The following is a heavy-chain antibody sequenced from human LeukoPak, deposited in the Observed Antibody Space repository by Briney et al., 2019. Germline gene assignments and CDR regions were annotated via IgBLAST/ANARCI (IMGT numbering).Heavy chain of an antibody. J-gene: IGHJ5*01. CDR3: ARGQVGATQLFDF. CDR1: GGSVSSRTYY. CDR2: IYDSEST. V-gene: IGHV4-61*01. Sequence: SETLSLTCTVSGGSVSSRTYYWKWLRQPPGKGLEWIGYIYDSESTNYNSSLKSRVTISGDTSKNQFSLKLRSVTAADTALYYCARGQVGATQLFDFWGQGTLVTVSS. D-gene: IGHD1-26*01.